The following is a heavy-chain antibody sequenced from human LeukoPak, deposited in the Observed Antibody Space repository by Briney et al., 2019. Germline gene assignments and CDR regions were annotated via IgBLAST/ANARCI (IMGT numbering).Heavy chain of an antibody. CDR2: VKHSGST. Sequence: PSVTLSLTCAVYDGSFSGYYWSWLRQPPGKGLEWIGDVKHSGSTNYNPSLKSRVTISVDTSKNQFSLKLSSVTAADTAVYHCARVLSIVVVPGATFWFDPWGQGTLVTVSS. CDR3: ARVLSIVVVPGATFWFDP. J-gene: IGHJ5*02. CDR1: DGSFSGYY. D-gene: IGHD2-2*01. V-gene: IGHV4-34*01.